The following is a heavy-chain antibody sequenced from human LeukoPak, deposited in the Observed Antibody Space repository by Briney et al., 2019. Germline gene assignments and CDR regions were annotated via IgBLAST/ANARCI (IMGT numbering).Heavy chain of an antibody. J-gene: IGHJ5*02. CDR1: GGSISSYY. CDR2: IYTSGST. D-gene: IGHD3-3*01. CDR3: ARELRITIFGVAPRFDP. V-gene: IGHV4-4*07. Sequence: SETPSLTCTVSGGSISSYYWSWIRQPAGKGLEWIGRIYTSGSTNYNPSLKSRVTMSVDTSKNQFSLKLSSVTAADTAVYYCARELRITIFGVAPRFDPWGQGTLVTVSS.